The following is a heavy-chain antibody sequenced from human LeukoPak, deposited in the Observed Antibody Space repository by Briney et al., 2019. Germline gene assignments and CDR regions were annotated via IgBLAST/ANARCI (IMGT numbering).Heavy chain of an antibody. CDR3: ARVGIAFDSSGYYFDY. CDR2: IYHSGST. CDR1: GVSISGSGYY. V-gene: IGHV4-39*07. J-gene: IGHJ4*02. Sequence: PSETLSLTCTVSGVSISGSGYYFGWIRQPPGKGLEWIGTIYHSGSTYYNPSLKSRVTISADTSKNQFSLKENSVTAADTAVYYSARVGIAFDSSGYYFDYWGQGTLVTVSS. D-gene: IGHD3-22*01.